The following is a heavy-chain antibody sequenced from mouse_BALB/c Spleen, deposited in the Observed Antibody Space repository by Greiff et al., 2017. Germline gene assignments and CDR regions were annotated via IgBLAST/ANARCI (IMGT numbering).Heavy chain of an antibody. CDR3: ARHPGGNYAMDY. Sequence: EVKLVESGGDLVKPGGSLKLSCAASGFTFSSYGMSWVRQTPDKRLEWVATISSGGSYTYYPDSVKGRFTISRDNAKNTLYLQMSSLKSEDTAMYYCARHPGGNYAMDYWGQGTSVTVSS. V-gene: IGHV5-6*01. CDR2: ISSGGSYT. CDR1: GFTFSSYG. J-gene: IGHJ4*01.